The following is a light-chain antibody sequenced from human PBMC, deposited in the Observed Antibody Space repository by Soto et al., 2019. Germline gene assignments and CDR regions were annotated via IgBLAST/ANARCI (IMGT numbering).Light chain of an antibody. V-gene: IGKV1-39*01. Sequence: DIQMTQSPSSLSASVGETVIISCRASETITRYLNWYQSKPGKAPRLLISGASSLHTGVPSRFSGSYSGTDFTLTINSLQPEDFATYYWQQSYSNPLTFGGGTKVEMK. CDR1: ETITRY. CDR2: GAS. CDR3: QQSYSNPLT. J-gene: IGKJ4*01.